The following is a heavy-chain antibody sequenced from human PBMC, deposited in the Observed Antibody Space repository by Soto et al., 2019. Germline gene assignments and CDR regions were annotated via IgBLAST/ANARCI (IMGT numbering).Heavy chain of an antibody. D-gene: IGHD3-10*01. CDR1: GFTFSDYY. V-gene: IGHV3-11*01. CDR2: ISSSGSTI. CDR3: ASHPSGYYGSGSYYFLPFFLF. Sequence: GGSLRLSCAASGFTFSDYYMSWIRQAPGKGLEWVSYISSSGSTIYYADSVKGRFTISRDNAKNSLYLQMNSLRAEDTAVYYCASHPSGYYGSGSYYFLPFFLFWGQGTLVTVSS. J-gene: IGHJ4*02.